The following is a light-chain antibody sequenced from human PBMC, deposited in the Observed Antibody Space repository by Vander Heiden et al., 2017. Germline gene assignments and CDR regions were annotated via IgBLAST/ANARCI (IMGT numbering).Light chain of an antibody. V-gene: IGKV3-11*01. J-gene: IGKJ3*01. CDR2: DAS. Sequence: MVFTQSPATLSLSPGERATLSCRASQSVSSYLAWYQQKPGQAPRLLIYDASNRATGIPARFSGSGSGTDFTLTISSLEPEDFAVYYCQQRSNWPSFGPGTKVDIK. CDR3: QQRSNWPS. CDR1: QSVSSY.